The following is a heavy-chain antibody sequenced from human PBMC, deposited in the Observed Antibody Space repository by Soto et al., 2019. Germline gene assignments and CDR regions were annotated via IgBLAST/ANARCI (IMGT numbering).Heavy chain of an antibody. CDR2: INQYGSGT. CDR1: EFTFISTF. J-gene: IGHJ4*02. Sequence: GCLRLSGVASEFTFISTFMGWVRQAPGKGLEWVANINQYGSGTDYVDSVKGRFTISRDNAKNSLYLQMNSLRAEDTDVYYCARYFRGSGRYFFDHWGQGTLVTVSS. D-gene: IGHD6-19*01. V-gene: IGHV3-7*03. CDR3: ARYFRGSGRYFFDH.